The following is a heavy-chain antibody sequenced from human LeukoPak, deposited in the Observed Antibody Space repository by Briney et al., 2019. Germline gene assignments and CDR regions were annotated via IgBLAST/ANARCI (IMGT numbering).Heavy chain of an antibody. Sequence: PGGSLRLSCAASGFTFSSYAMSWVRQAPGKGLEWVSVISGSGGSTNYADSVKGRFTISRDNAKNSLYLQMNSLRAEDTTVYYCARDNTVTTGHDYWGQGTLVTVSS. D-gene: IGHD4-17*01. J-gene: IGHJ4*02. CDR1: GFTFSSYA. CDR2: ISGSGGST. CDR3: ARDNTVTTGHDY. V-gene: IGHV3-23*01.